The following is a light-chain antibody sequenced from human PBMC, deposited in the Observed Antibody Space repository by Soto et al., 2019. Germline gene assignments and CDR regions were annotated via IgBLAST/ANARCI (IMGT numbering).Light chain of an antibody. CDR3: SSYTSATTYV. CDR1: SSDVGAYNY. Sequence: QSALTQPASVSGSPGQSITISCTGTSSDVGAYNYDSWYQQYPGEAPKVIIYDVSHRPAGVSNRFSGSKSGNTASLTISSLQTQDEADYYCSSYTSATTYVFGTGTRSPS. J-gene: IGLJ1*01. V-gene: IGLV2-14*01. CDR2: DVS.